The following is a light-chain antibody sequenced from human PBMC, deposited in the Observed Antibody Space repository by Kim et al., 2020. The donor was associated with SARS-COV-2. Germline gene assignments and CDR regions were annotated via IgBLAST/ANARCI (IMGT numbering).Light chain of an antibody. CDR1: SSDVGGYNY. CDR2: DVS. V-gene: IGLV2-14*03. CDR3: SSYTRGRTVV. Sequence: QSALTQPASVSGSPGQSITISCTGTSSDVGGYNYVSWYQQHPGKAPKLMIYDVSNRPSGVSNRFSGSKSGNTAFLTISGLQAEDEADYYCSSYTRGRTVVFGRGTKLTVL. J-gene: IGLJ2*01.